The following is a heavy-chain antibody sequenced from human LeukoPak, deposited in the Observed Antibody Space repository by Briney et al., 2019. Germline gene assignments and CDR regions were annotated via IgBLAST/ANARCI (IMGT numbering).Heavy chain of an antibody. CDR2: IYYSGST. Sequence: SETLSLTCTVSGGSISSYYWSWIRQPPGKGLEWIGYIYYSGSTNYNPSLKSRVTISVDTSKNQFSLKLSSVTAADTAVYYCARRRDGYXVYFDYWGQGTLVTVSS. CDR3: ARRRDGYXVYFDY. CDR1: GGSISSYY. D-gene: IGHD5-24*01. J-gene: IGHJ4*02. V-gene: IGHV4-59*01.